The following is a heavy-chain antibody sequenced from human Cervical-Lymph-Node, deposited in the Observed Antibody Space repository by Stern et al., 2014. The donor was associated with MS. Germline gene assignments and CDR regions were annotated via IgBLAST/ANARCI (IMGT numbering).Heavy chain of an antibody. CDR2: IHDSGST. V-gene: IGHV4-61*02. CDR3: ATTRWDLFTWNWFDP. Sequence: VQLEESGPGLVKPSQTLSLTCTVSGGSISSSGYYWSWIRQPADKGLEWIGRIHDSGSTYYNPYLKSRVTISMDTAKHQFSLKLPSVTAADTAVYYCATTRWDLFTWNWFDPWGQGTLVTVSS. J-gene: IGHJ5*02. D-gene: IGHD1-26*01. CDR1: GGSISSSGYY.